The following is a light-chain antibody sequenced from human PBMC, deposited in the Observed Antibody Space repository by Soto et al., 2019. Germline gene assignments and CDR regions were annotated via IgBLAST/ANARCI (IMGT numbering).Light chain of an antibody. V-gene: IGLV3-21*01. CDR3: QVWDISSGHVV. Sequence: SYELTQPPSVSVAPGXXASVACGGXXIGSKSVHWYQKKSGQAPVLVMYYDSDRPSGIPERFSGSNSGNTATLTISRVEAGDEADYYCQVWDISSGHVVFGGGTKLTVL. CDR2: YDS. CDR1: XIGSKS. J-gene: IGLJ3*02.